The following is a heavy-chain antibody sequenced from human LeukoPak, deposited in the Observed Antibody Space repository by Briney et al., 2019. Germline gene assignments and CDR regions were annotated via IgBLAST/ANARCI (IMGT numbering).Heavy chain of an antibody. CDR2: INHSGST. D-gene: IGHD2-2*01. CDR1: GGSFSGYY. J-gene: IGHJ4*02. V-gene: IGHV4-34*01. CDR3: ARLTPQYCSTTSCFARFDY. Sequence: PSETLSLTCAVYGGSFSGYYWSWIRQPPGKGLEWIGEINHSGSTNYNPSLKSRVTISVDTSKNQFSLKLSSVTAADTAVYYCARLTPQYCSTTSCFARFDYWGQGTLVTVSS.